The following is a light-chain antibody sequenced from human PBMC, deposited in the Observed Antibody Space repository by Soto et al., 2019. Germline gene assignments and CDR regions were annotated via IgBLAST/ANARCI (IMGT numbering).Light chain of an antibody. Sequence: VLTQSPATLSLSPGERATLSYRASQTVSSFLAWYQQKPGQAPRLLIHDSSDRATGIPARFSGSGSGTDFTLTISSLEPVDVAVYYCQQRSNWPLTFGGGTRVEI. V-gene: IGKV3-11*01. CDR3: QQRSNWPLT. CDR1: QTVSSF. J-gene: IGKJ4*01. CDR2: DSS.